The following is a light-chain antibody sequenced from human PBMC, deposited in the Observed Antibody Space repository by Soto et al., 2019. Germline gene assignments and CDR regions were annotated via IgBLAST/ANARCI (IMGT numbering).Light chain of an antibody. CDR1: QNIAIY. Sequence: IVLTQSPATLSFSPGERATLSCRASQNIAIYLAWYQQKSGQSPRLLIYETFNRAPGIPDRFGGSGSGTDFTLTNSSLEPEDVAVYYGQHRADWTWTFGQGTTVEIK. J-gene: IGKJ1*01. CDR2: ETF. CDR3: QHRADWTWT. V-gene: IGKV3-11*01.